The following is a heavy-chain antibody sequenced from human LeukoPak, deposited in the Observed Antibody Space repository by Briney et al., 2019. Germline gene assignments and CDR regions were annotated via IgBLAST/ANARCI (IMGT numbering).Heavy chain of an antibody. J-gene: IGHJ3*02. Sequence: GGSLRLSCAASGFTFRNYWMGWVRQAPGKGLEWVANTKPDGSAEYYADSVRGRFTISRHNSKNTLYLQMNSLRAEDTAVYYCARFAVDTAMGVAFDIWGQGTMVTVSS. V-gene: IGHV3-7*03. CDR2: TKPDGSAE. D-gene: IGHD5-18*01. CDR3: ARFAVDTAMGVAFDI. CDR1: GFTFRNYW.